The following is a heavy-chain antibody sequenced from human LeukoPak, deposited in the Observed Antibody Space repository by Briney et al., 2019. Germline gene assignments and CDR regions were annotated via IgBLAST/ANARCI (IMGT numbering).Heavy chain of an antibody. D-gene: IGHD2-2*01. CDR3: AREVVSTYNWFDP. CDR1: GGTFSSYA. Sequence: ASVKVSCKASGGTFSSYAISWVRQAPGQGLEWMGRIIPILGIANYAQKFQGRVTITADKSTSTAYMELSSLRSEDTAVYYCAREVVSTYNWFDPWGQGTLVTVSS. J-gene: IGHJ5*02. V-gene: IGHV1-69*04. CDR2: IIPILGIA.